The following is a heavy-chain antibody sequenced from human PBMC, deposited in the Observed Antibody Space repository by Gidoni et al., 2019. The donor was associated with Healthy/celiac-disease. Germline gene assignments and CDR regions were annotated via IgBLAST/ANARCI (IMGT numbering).Heavy chain of an antibody. Sequence: QVQLVESGGGVVQPGRSLRLSCAASGFTFSRYGMHWVRQAPGKGLEWVAVIWYDGSNKYYADSVKGRFTISRDNSKNTLYLQMNSLRAEDTAVYYCARGPAFYSSSSSFDYWGQGTLVTVSS. CDR1: GFTFSRYG. CDR2: IWYDGSNK. V-gene: IGHV3-33*01. D-gene: IGHD6-6*01. CDR3: ARGPAFYSSSSSFDY. J-gene: IGHJ4*02.